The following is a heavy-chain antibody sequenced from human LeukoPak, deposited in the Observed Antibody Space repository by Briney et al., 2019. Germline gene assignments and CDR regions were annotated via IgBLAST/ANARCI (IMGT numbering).Heavy chain of an antibody. J-gene: IGHJ4*02. D-gene: IGHD2-21*02. V-gene: IGHV5-51*01. CDR3: ARRGDSDFRID. CDR2: IYPDDSDT. CDR1: RHSFHSQW. Sequence: GESLKISCKGPRHSFHSQWIGWVRQMPGKGLEWMGIIYPDDSDTRYSPSFQGQVTISADKSISTAYLQWNSLEASDSAIYYCARRGDSDFRIDWGQGTLVTVSS.